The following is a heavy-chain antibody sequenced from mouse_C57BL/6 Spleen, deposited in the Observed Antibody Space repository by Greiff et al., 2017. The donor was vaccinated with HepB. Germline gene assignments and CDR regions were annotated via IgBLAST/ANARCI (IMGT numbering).Heavy chain of an antibody. D-gene: IGHD3-2*02. V-gene: IGHV5-16*01. Sequence: EVKVEESEGGLVQPGSSMKLSCTASGFTFSDYYMAWVRQVPEKGLEWVANINYDGSSTYYLDSLKSRFIISRDNAKNILYLQMSSLKSEDTATYYCARADSSGWGDYWGQGTSVTVSS. J-gene: IGHJ4*01. CDR3: ARADSSGWGDY. CDR2: INYDGSST. CDR1: GFTFSDYY.